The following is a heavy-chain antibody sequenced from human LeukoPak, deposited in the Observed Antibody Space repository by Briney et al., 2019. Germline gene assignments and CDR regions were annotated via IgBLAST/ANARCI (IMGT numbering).Heavy chain of an antibody. Sequence: GGSLRLSCAASGFTFSSYGMSWVRQAPGKGLERVSGIRNSGSYTYYADSVKGRFTISRDNAKKSLYLQMNSLRVEDTAIYYCARVGYSSSWHSGSAFDFWGQGTVVTVSS. CDR3: ARVGYSSSWHSGSAFDF. V-gene: IGHV3-21*01. J-gene: IGHJ3*01. CDR1: GFTFSSYG. D-gene: IGHD6-13*01. CDR2: IRNSGSYT.